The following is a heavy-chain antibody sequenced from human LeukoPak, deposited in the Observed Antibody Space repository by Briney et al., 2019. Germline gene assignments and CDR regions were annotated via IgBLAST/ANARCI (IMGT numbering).Heavy chain of an antibody. V-gene: IGHV3-74*01. CDR2: INEEGSDT. CDR1: GFIFSNYW. Sequence: GGSLRLSCAASGFIFSNYWMHWVRQAPGKGLEWVSGINEEGSDTKYADSVRGQFTISRDNAKNTLSLQMNSLRADDMAVYYCAREGPDYWGQGTLVTVSS. CDR3: AREGPDY. J-gene: IGHJ4*02.